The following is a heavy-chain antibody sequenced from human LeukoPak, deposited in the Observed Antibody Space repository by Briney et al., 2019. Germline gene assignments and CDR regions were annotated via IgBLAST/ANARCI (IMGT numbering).Heavy chain of an antibody. J-gene: IGHJ4*02. CDR1: GITLSNYG. Sequence: PTGGSLRLSCVVSGITLSNYGMSWVRQAPGKGLEWVAGISDRGGSTKYADSVKGRFTISRDNPKNTLYLQMNSLRSEDTAVYFCANLGVVIRAVLVVGFHKEAYYFDSWGQGALVTVSS. CDR3: ANLGVVIRAVLVVGFHKEAYYFDS. V-gene: IGHV3-23*01. D-gene: IGHD2-15*01. CDR2: ISDRGGST.